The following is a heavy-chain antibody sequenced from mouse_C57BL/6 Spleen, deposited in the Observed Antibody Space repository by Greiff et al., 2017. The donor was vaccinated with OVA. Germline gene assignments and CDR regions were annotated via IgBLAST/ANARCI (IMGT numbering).Heavy chain of an antibody. D-gene: IGHD1-1*01. CDR1: GFTFSSYA. CDR3: TRDESYYYGSRGYAMDY. CDR2: ISSGGDYI. Sequence: EVQRVESGEGLVKPGGSLKLSCAASGFTFSSYAMSWVRQTPEKRLEWVAYISSGGDYIYYADTVKGRFTISRDNARNTLYLQMSSLKSEDTAMYYCTRDESYYYGSRGYAMDYWGQGTSVTVSS. V-gene: IGHV5-9-1*02. J-gene: IGHJ4*01.